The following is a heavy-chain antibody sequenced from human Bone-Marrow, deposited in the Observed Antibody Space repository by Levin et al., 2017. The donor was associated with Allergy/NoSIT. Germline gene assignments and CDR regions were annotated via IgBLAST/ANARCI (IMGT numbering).Heavy chain of an antibody. CDR2: ISSSGSTI. J-gene: IGHJ4*02. CDR1: GFTFSSYE. CDR3: ARDGLQSDPFDY. V-gene: IGHV3-48*03. Sequence: GGSLRLSCAASGFTFSSYEMNWVRQAPGKGLEWVSYISSSGSTIYYADSVKGRFTISRDNAKNSLYLQMNSLRAEDTAVYYCARDGLQSDPFDYWGQGTLVTVSS. D-gene: IGHD4-11*01.